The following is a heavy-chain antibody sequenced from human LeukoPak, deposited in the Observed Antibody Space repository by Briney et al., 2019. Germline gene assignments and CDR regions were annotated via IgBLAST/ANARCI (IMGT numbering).Heavy chain of an antibody. V-gene: IGHV3-23*01. J-gene: IGHJ4*02. CDR2: ISGSGGRT. D-gene: IGHD2-21*01. CDR1: GFAFSSYA. CDR3: VKGHIDGEGYHYFDY. Sequence: PGGSLRLSCAASGFAFSSYAMNWVRQAPGKGLEWVSSISGSGGRTYYADSVKGRFTISRDNSKNTLYLQMNSPRAEDTAVYYCVKGHIDGEGYHYFDYWSQGTLVTVSS.